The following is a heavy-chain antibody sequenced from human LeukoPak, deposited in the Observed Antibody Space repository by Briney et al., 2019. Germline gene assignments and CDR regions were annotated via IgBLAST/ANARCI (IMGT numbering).Heavy chain of an antibody. CDR2: ISGSGDNT. D-gene: IGHD3-10*01. Sequence: GGTLRLSCAASGFTFSSHGMSWVRQAPGKGLEWVSTISGSGDNTYYADSVKGRFTISRDNSKNTLYLQMNSPRAEDTAVYYCAKGIGTYKGAFLWFGELSGRKSYNWFDPWGQGTLVTVSS. J-gene: IGHJ5*02. CDR3: AKGIGTYKGAFLWFGELSGRKSYNWFDP. CDR1: GFTFSSHG. V-gene: IGHV3-23*01.